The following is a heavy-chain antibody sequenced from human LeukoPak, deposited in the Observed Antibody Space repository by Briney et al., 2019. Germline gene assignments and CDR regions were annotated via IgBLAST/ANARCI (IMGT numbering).Heavy chain of an antibody. CDR1: GFTFSSYG. Sequence: GRSLRLSCAASGFTFSSYGMHWVRQAPGKGLEWVAIISFDGTNKYYADSVKGRFTISRDNSKNTLYLQMNSLRAEDTAVYYCAKGTGSGYTYYGLDVWGQGTTVTVSS. V-gene: IGHV3-30*18. J-gene: IGHJ6*02. CDR2: ISFDGTNK. D-gene: IGHD5-12*01. CDR3: AKGTGSGYTYYGLDV.